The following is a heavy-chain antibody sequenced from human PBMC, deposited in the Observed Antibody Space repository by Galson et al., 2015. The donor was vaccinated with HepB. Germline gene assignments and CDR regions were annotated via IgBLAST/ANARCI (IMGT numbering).Heavy chain of an antibody. Sequence: SLRLSCAVSGFTLNNYDMAWGRRAPGKGLEWVSIFSVGGDTANYADSVKGRFTISRDNSKNTLYLQMNSLRAEDTAVYYCARTSGASYYHRSDYWGQGTLLTVSS. V-gene: IGHV3-23*01. CDR2: FSVGGDTA. D-gene: IGHD1-26*01. J-gene: IGHJ4*02. CDR1: GFTLNNYD. CDR3: ARTSGASYYHRSDY.